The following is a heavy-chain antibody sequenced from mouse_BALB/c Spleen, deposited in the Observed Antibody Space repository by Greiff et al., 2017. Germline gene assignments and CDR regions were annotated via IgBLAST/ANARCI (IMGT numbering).Heavy chain of an antibody. CDR2: ISSGGSYT. V-gene: IGHV5-6*01. J-gene: IGHJ2*01. CDR1: GFTFSSYG. Sequence: EVQGVESGGDLVKPGGSLKLSCAASGFTFSSYGMSWVRQTPDKRLEWVATISSGGSYTYYPDSVKGRFTISRDNAKNTLYLQMSSLKSEDTAMYYCASRYDGGGYYFDYWGQGTTLTVSS. D-gene: IGHD2-14*01. CDR3: ASRYDGGGYYFDY.